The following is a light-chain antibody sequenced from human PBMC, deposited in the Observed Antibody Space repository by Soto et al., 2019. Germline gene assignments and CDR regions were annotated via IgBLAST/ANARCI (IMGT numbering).Light chain of an antibody. J-gene: IGKJ5*01. V-gene: IGKV3-15*01. Sequence: EIVMTQSPATLSVSPGERATLSCRASQSVNSKVAWYQQKPGQPPRLLIYAASTRATGVPARFSGGGSGTEFILTISSLQSEDFAVYYCQQHTDWSPITFGQGTRLEIK. CDR1: QSVNSK. CDR2: AAS. CDR3: QQHTDWSPIT.